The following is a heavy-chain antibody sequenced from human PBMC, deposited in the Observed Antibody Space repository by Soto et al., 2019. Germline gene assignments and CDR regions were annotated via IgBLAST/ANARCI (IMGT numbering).Heavy chain of an antibody. Sequence: PGGSLRLSCAASGFTFSSYGMHWVRQAPGKGLEWVAVISYDGSNKYYADSVKGRFTISRDNSKNTLYLQMNSLRAEDTAVYYCARDINDSSGYYDYWGQGTLVTVSS. CDR3: ARDINDSSGYYDY. CDR2: ISYDGSNK. J-gene: IGHJ4*02. V-gene: IGHV3-30*03. D-gene: IGHD3-22*01. CDR1: GFTFSSYG.